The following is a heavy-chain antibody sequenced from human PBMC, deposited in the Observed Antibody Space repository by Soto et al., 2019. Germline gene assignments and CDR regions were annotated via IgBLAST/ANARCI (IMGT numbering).Heavy chain of an antibody. J-gene: IGHJ5*02. CDR1: GGSIGSGSYY. V-gene: IGHV4-31*03. D-gene: IGHD3-10*01. CDR3: ARSGVLGILITSHWFDP. Sequence: KSSETLSLTCTVSGGSIGSGSYYWSWIRHHPGKGLEWIGYIYSSGSTYYNPSLKSRLTFSIDKSKNQLSLRLTSVTAADTAVYYCARSGVLGILITSHWFDPWGQGTLVTVSS. CDR2: IYSSGST.